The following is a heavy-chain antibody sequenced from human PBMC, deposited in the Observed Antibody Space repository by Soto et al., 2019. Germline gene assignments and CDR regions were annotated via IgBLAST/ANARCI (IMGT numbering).Heavy chain of an antibody. CDR1: GGSISSSNW. Sequence: QVQLQESGPGLVKPSGTLSLTCAVSGGSISSSNWWSWVRQPPGKGLEWIGEIYHSGSTNYNPSLKGRVPISVDKSKNQFSLKLSSVTAADTAVYYCARGGYSYGRPDPGFDYWGQGTLVTVSS. V-gene: IGHV4-4*02. CDR3: ARGGYSYGRPDPGFDY. CDR2: IYHSGST. D-gene: IGHD5-18*01. J-gene: IGHJ4*02.